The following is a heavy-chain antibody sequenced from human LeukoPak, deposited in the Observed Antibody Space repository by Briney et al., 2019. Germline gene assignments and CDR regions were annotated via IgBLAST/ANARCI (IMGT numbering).Heavy chain of an antibody. CDR1: GFTFSSYG. D-gene: IGHD6-13*01. J-gene: IGHJ4*02. Sequence: PGRSLRLSCAASGFTFSSYGMHWVRQAPGEGLEWVAVISYDGSNKYYADSVKGRFTISRDNSKNTLYLQMNSLRAEDTAVYYCAKDPSSSCSLEYWGQGTLVTVSS. CDR2: ISYDGSNK. V-gene: IGHV3-30*18. CDR3: AKDPSSSCSLEY.